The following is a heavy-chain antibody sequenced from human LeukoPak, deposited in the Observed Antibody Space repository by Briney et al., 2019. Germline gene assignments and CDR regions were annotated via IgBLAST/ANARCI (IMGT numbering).Heavy chain of an antibody. CDR3: ARGLYRRDYEGY. D-gene: IGHD3-16*01. CDR2: ISSSSSYI. Sequence: GGSLRLSCAASGFTFSSYSMNWVRQAPGKGLEWVSSISSSSSYIYYADSVKGRFTISRDNAKNSLYLQMNSLRAEDTAVYYCARGLYRRDYEGYWGQGTLVTVSS. J-gene: IGHJ4*02. CDR1: GFTFSSYS. V-gene: IGHV3-21*01.